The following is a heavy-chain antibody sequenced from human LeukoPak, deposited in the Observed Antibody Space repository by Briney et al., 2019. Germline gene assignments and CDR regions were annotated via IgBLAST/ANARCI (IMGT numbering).Heavy chain of an antibody. J-gene: IGHJ5*02. Sequence: SETLSLTCTVSGGSISSSSYYWGWIRQHPGKGLEWIGYIYYSGSTYYNPSLKSRVTISVDTSKNQFSLKLSSVTAADTAVYYCARADWRFSSGYYGWFDPWGQGTLVTVSS. CDR1: GGSISSSSYY. CDR3: ARADWRFSSGYYGWFDP. V-gene: IGHV4-31*03. CDR2: IYYSGST. D-gene: IGHD3-22*01.